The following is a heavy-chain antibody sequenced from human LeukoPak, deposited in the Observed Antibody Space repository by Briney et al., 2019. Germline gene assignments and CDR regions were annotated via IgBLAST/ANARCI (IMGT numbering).Heavy chain of an antibody. Sequence: PGGSLRLSCAASGFTFSTNAMNWVRQAPGKGLEWVSAISGTGGTTYYADSVKGRFTISRDNSKNTLYLQLNSLRAEDTAIYYRAKVITRWATTNPDYWGQGTLVTVSS. CDR2: ISGTGGTT. CDR3: AKVITRWATTNPDY. D-gene: IGHD5-24*01. J-gene: IGHJ4*02. V-gene: IGHV3-23*01. CDR1: GFTFSTNA.